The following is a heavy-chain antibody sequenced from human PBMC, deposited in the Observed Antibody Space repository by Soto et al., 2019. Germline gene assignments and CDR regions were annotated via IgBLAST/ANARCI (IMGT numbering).Heavy chain of an antibody. D-gene: IGHD6-19*01. CDR2: MNPNSGNT. CDR3: ARGGSSGPVEY. Sequence: ASVKVSCKASGYTFTSYDINWVRQATGQGLEWMGWMNPNSGNTGYAQKFQGRVTMTRDTSISTAYLELRSLRSDDTAVYYCARGGSSGPVEYWGQGTLVTAPQ. V-gene: IGHV1-8*01. CDR1: GYTFTSYD. J-gene: IGHJ4*02.